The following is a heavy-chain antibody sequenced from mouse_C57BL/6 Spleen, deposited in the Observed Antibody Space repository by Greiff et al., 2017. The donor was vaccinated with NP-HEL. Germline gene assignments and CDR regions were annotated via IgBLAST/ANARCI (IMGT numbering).Heavy chain of an antibody. CDR3: ARRGLVASFDY. CDR2: IYPRSGNT. CDR1: GYTFTSYG. Sequence: QVQLKESGAELARPGASVKLSCKASGYTFTSYGISWVKQRTGQGLEWIGEIYPRSGNTYYNEKFKGKATLTADKSSSTAYMELRSLTSEDSAVYFCARRGLVASFDYWGQGTTLTVSS. D-gene: IGHD1-1*01. V-gene: IGHV1-81*01. J-gene: IGHJ2*01.